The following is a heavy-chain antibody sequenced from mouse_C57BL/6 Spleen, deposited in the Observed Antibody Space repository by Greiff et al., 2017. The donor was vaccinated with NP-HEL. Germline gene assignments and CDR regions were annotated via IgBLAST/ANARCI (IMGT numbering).Heavy chain of an antibody. J-gene: IGHJ1*03. CDR1: GFTFSDYY. V-gene: IGHV5-16*01. D-gene: IGHD1-1*01. CDR2: INYDGSST. CDR3: AREGGTTVVATGTWYFDV. Sequence: DVQLVESEGGLVQPGSSMKLSCTASGFTFSDYYMAWVRLVPEKGLEWVANINYDGSSTYYLDSLKSRFIISRDNAKNILYLQMSRLKSEDTATYYCAREGGTTVVATGTWYFDVWGTGTTVTVAS.